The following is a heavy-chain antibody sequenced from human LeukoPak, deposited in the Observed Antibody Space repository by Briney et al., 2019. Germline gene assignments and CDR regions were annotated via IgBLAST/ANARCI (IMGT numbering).Heavy chain of an antibody. CDR3: ASRPRGYCSGGSCPDY. V-gene: IGHV4-38-2*02. J-gene: IGHJ4*02. D-gene: IGHD2-15*01. CDR2: IYHSGST. Sequence: SETLSLTCTVSGYSISSGYYWGWIRPPPGKGLEWIGSIYHSGSTYYNPSLKSRVTISVDTSKNQFSLKLSSVTAADTAVYYCASRPRGYCSGGSCPDYWGQGTLVTVSS. CDR1: GYSISSGYY.